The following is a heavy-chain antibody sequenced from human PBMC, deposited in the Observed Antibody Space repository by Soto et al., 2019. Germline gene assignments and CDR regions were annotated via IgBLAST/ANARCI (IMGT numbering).Heavy chain of an antibody. Sequence: SETLSLTCTVSGASISGFYWSWIRKPAGKGLEWIGRIYATGTTDYNPSLKSRVMMSVDTSKKQFSLKLRSVTAADTAVYYCVRDGTKTLRDWFDPWGQGISVTVSS. D-gene: IGHD1-1*01. J-gene: IGHJ5*02. V-gene: IGHV4-4*07. CDR3: VRDGTKTLRDWFDP. CDR2: IYATGTT. CDR1: GASISGFY.